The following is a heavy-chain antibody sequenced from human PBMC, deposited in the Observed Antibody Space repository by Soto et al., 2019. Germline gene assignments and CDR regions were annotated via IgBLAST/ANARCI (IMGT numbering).Heavy chain of an antibody. J-gene: IGHJ4*02. CDR1: GFTFSSYG. V-gene: IGHV3-30*18. CDR2: ISYDGSNK. Sequence: PGGSLRLSCAASGFTFSSYGMHWVRQAPGKGLEWVAVISYDGSNKYYADSVKGRFTISRDNSKNTLYLQMNSLRAEDTAVYYCAKDLLYYSSSGKIDYWGQGTLVTVSS. CDR3: AKDLLYYSSSGKIDY. D-gene: IGHD6-13*01.